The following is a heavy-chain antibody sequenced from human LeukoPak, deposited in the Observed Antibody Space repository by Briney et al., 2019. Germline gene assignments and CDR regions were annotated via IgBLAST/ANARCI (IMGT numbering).Heavy chain of an antibody. CDR3: AGRVGATTEDY. CDR2: IYYSGST. CDR1: GGSISSYY. D-gene: IGHD1-26*01. Sequence: SETLSLTCTVSGGSISSYYWSWIRQPPGKGLEWIGYIYYSGSTNYNPSLKSRVTISVDTSKNQFSLKLSSVTAADTAVYYCAGRVGATTEDYWGQGTVVTVSS. V-gene: IGHV4-59*01. J-gene: IGHJ4*02.